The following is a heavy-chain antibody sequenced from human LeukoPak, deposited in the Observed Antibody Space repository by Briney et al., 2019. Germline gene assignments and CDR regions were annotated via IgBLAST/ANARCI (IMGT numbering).Heavy chain of an antibody. V-gene: IGHV4-61*02. CDR3: AREAGSLNFGILDA. CDR1: GASVSRDNNY. J-gene: IGHJ5*02. CDR2: IYFSETT. Sequence: SSEPLSLTCTVSGASVSRDNNYWSWLRQPAGKGLEWIGRIYFSETTNQNSFFRSRVSISLDMSKHQVSLHLYDVTAANTALYYWAREAGSLNFGILDAWGQGILVTVSS. D-gene: IGHD1-14*01.